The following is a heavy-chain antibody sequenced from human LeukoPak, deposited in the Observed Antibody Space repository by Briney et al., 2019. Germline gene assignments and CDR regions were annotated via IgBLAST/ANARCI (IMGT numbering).Heavy chain of an antibody. CDR1: GGSISSGGYY. V-gene: IGHV4-31*03. J-gene: IGHJ5*02. Sequence: SETLSLTCTVSGGSISSGGYYWSWIRQHPGKGLEWIGYIYYSGSTYYNPSLKSRVTISVDTSKNQFSLKLSSVTAADTAVYYCARSRRSSSWSSANWFDPWGQGTLVTVSS. CDR2: IYYSGST. CDR3: ARSRRSSSWSSANWFDP. D-gene: IGHD6-13*01.